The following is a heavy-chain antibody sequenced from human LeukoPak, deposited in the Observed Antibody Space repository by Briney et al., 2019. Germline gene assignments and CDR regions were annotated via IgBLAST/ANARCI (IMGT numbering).Heavy chain of an antibody. V-gene: IGHV3-30*14. Sequence: SGRSLRLSCAASGFTFSSYPIHWVRQAPGKGLDWVAVISDDGNNPYYSDSVKGRFTISRDNSKNTLYLQMNSLRAEDTAVYYCARDPYYYDSSGPLGVYHAFDIWGQGTMVTVSS. J-gene: IGHJ3*02. CDR3: ARDPYYYDSSGPLGVYHAFDI. CDR1: GFTFSSYP. D-gene: IGHD3-22*01. CDR2: ISDDGNNP.